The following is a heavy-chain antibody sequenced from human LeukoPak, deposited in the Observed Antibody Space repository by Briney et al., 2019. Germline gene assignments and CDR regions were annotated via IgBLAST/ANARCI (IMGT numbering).Heavy chain of an antibody. CDR2: ISAYNGNG. J-gene: IGHJ4*02. V-gene: IGHV1-18*01. CDR3: ARDRVAAAGSADY. CDR1: GYTFTSYG. D-gene: IGHD6-13*01. Sequence: ASVKLSCKASGYTFTSYGISWGRQAPGPGLEWMGWISAYNGNGNSAQKLQGRVTMTTDTSTSTAYRELRSLRSYGTAVYYCARDRVAAAGSADYWGQGTLVTVSS.